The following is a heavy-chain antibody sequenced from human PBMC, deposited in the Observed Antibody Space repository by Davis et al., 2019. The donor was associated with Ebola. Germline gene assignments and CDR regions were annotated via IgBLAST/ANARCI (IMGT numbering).Heavy chain of an antibody. J-gene: IGHJ4*02. D-gene: IGHD1-1*01. Sequence: ASVKVSCKASGYTFTSYDINWVRQATGQGLEWMGWMNPNSGNTGYAQKFQGRVTMTRENSMSTAYMELSSPRSDDTAVYYCARAQFPTTSDHWGQGTLVTVSS. CDR3: ARAQFPTTSDH. CDR2: MNPNSGNT. V-gene: IGHV1-8*01. CDR1: GYTFTSYD.